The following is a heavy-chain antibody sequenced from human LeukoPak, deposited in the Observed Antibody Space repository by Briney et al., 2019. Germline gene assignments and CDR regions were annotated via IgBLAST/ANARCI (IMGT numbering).Heavy chain of an antibody. CDR3: ARGKRTFDP. V-gene: IGHV3-11*01. J-gene: IGHJ5*02. Sequence: GGSLRLSCVATGFPLTGNYMSWIRQPPGEGPEWVAYISSGSYSKYYADSVRGRFTISRDNANNFPFLEMSTLRVDDTVLCYFARGKRTFDPWGQGTLVIVSS. CDR2: ISSGSYSK. CDR1: GFPLTGNY.